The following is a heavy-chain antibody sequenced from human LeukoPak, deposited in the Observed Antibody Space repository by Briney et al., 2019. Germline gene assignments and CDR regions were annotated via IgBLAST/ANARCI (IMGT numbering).Heavy chain of an antibody. D-gene: IGHD6-19*01. CDR1: GYTFNDYY. J-gene: IGHJ4*02. CDR3: ARDFPSSGCYHPFDY. Sequence: AAVTVSFKGSGYTFNDYYMHWVRQAAGQGREGMGWNTPNSGGTNYAQKFQGRVTMTRDTSISTVYMELSRLRSDATAVYYCARDFPSSGCYHPFDYWGQGILVTVSS. CDR2: NTPNSGGT. V-gene: IGHV1-2*02.